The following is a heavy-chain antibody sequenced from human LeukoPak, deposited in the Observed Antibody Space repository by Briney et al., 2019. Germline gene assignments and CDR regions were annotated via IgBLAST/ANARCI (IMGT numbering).Heavy chain of an antibody. CDR1: GFTFSNYA. CDR2: LSGSGGST. Sequence: GGSLRLSCAASGFTFSNYAMSWVRQAPGKGLEWVSALSGSGGSTYYADSVKGRFTISRDNSKNTLYLQMNSLRAEDTAVYYCAREGYCSSTSCPFDYWGQGTLVTVSS. CDR3: AREGYCSSTSCPFDY. V-gene: IGHV3-23*01. J-gene: IGHJ4*02. D-gene: IGHD2-2*01.